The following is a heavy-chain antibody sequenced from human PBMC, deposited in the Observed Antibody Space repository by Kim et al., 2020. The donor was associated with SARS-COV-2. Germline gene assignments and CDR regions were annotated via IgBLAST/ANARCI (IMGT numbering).Heavy chain of an antibody. CDR3: AKPRSTVTTLYYFDY. CDR2: ISYDGSNK. V-gene: IGHV3-30*18. J-gene: IGHJ4*02. Sequence: GGSLRLSCAASGFTFSSYGMHWVRQAPGKGLEWVAVISYDGSNKYYADSVKGRFTISRDNSKNTLYLQMNSLRAEDTAVYYCAKPRSTVTTLYYFDYWGQGTLVTVSS. D-gene: IGHD4-17*01. CDR1: GFTFSSYG.